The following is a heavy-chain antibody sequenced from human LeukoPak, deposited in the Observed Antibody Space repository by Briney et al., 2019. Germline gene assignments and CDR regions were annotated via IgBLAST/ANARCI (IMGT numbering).Heavy chain of an antibody. Sequence: SETLSLTCTVSGGSISSSSYYWGWLRQPPGTGLEWIGSIYYSGSTYYNPSLKSRVTISVDTSKNQFSLKLSSVTAADTAVYYCARSLMYYYDSSGYYSGSVWFDPWGQGTLVTVSS. J-gene: IGHJ5*02. CDR2: IYYSGST. CDR1: GGSISSSSYY. V-gene: IGHV4-39*07. D-gene: IGHD3-22*01. CDR3: ARSLMYYYDSSGYYSGSVWFDP.